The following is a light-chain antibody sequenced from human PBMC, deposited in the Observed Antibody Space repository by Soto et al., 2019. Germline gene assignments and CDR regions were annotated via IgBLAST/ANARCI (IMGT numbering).Light chain of an antibody. CDR1: NIGSKS. J-gene: IGLJ2*01. Sequence: SYELTQPPSVSVAPGKTARITCGGNNIGSKSVHWYQQKPGQAPVLVIYYDSDRPSGIPERFSGSNSANTATLTISRVEAGDEADYYCQVWDSSSDPVVFGGGTKLTVL. CDR2: YDS. CDR3: QVWDSSSDPVV. V-gene: IGLV3-21*04.